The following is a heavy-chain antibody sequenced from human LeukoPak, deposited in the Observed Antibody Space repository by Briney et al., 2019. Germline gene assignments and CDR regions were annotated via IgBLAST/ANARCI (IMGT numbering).Heavy chain of an antibody. CDR3: ARVWPQRGSSGSYDAFDI. J-gene: IGHJ3*02. D-gene: IGHD3-22*01. Sequence: SETLSLTWTVSGGSISSGGYYWSWLRHHLGKGLEWIVYIYYSGSTYYNPSLKSRVTISVDTSKNQFSLKLSSVTAADTAVYYCARVWPQRGSSGSYDAFDIWGQGTIVTVSS. CDR1: GGSISSGGYY. CDR2: IYYSGST. V-gene: IGHV4-31*02.